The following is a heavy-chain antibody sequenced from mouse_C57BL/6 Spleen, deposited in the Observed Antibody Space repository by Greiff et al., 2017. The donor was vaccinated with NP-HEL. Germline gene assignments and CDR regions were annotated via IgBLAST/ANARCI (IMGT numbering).Heavy chain of an antibody. D-gene: IGHD4-1*01. J-gene: IGHJ3*01. CDR1: GYTFTSYW. V-gene: IGHV1-50*01. CDR3: ARPPLSTGTSAY. Sequence: QVQLQQPGAELVKPGASVKLSCKASGYTFTSYWMQWVKQRPGQGLEWIGEIDPSDSYTNYNQKFKGKATLTVDTSSSTAYMQLSSLTSEDSAVYYCARPPLSTGTSAYWGQGTLVTVSA. CDR2: IDPSDSYT.